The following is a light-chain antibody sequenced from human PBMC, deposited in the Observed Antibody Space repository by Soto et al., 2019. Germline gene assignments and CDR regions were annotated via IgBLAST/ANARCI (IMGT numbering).Light chain of an antibody. CDR3: AAGDDSLNGWV. J-gene: IGLJ3*02. Sequence: QSALIQASSMSGTPGQRVTISCSGSSSNIGSNTVNWYQQVPGTAPKLLIYGNHERPSGVPDRFSGSNSGTSASLAISGLQSEDEADYYCAAGDDSLNGWVFGGGTKLTVL. CDR2: GNH. CDR1: SSNIGSNT. V-gene: IGLV1-44*01.